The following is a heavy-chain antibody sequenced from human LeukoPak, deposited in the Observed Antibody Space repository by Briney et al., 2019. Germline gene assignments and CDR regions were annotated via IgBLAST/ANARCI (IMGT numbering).Heavy chain of an antibody. CDR2: INAGNGNT. CDR1: GYTFTGYY. CDR3: ARDLRDIEGMDV. D-gene: IGHD2-15*01. J-gene: IGHJ6*02. V-gene: IGHV1-3*01. Sequence: ASVKVSCKASGYTFTGYYMHWVRQAPGQGLEWMGWINAGNGNTKYSQKFQGRVTITRDTSASTAYMELSSLRSEDTAVYYCARDLRDIEGMDVWGQGTTVTVSS.